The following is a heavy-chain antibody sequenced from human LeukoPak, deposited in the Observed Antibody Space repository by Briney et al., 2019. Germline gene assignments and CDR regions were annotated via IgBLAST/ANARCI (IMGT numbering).Heavy chain of an antibody. CDR1: GYTFTNYY. Sequence: GASVKVSCKASGYTFTNYYLHWVRQAPGQGLEWMGWISVYNGNTNYAQKLQGRVTMTTDTSTSTAYMELRSLRSDDTAVYYCARVDIVVVPAAIRYFDYWGQGTLVTVSS. D-gene: IGHD2-2*01. CDR2: ISVYNGNT. CDR3: ARVDIVVVPAAIRYFDY. J-gene: IGHJ4*02. V-gene: IGHV1-18*04.